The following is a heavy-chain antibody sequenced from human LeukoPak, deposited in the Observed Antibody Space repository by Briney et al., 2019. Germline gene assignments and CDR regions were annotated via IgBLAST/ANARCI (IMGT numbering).Heavy chain of an antibody. CDR1: GFTFSSYW. D-gene: IGHD1-26*01. V-gene: IGHV3-7*03. CDR2: IKQDGSEK. J-gene: IGHJ4*02. CDR3: ASGGIYYGAAFDF. Sequence: GGSLRLSCAASGFTFSSYWMNWVRQAPGKRLEWVANIKQDGSEKYYVDSVKGRFTISRDNAKNSLYLQMNSLRAEDTALYYCASGGIYYGAAFDFWGQGTLVTVSS.